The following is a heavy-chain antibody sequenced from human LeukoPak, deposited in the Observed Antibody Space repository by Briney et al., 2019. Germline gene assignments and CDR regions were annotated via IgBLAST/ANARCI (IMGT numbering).Heavy chain of an antibody. V-gene: IGHV4-39*07. J-gene: IGHJ4*02. CDR1: GGSISSSSYY. Sequence: PSETLSLTCTVSGGSISSSSYYWGWIRQPPGKGLEWIGSVYYSGSTYYNPSLKSRVTISVDTSKNQFSLKLNSVTAADTAVYYCANDRYYGSGSYCAYWGQGTLVTVSS. CDR2: VYYSGST. CDR3: ANDRYYGSGSYCAY. D-gene: IGHD3-10*01.